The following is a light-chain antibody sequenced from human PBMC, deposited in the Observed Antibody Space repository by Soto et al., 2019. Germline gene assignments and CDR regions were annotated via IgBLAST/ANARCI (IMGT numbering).Light chain of an antibody. CDR3: KQRSNWPT. V-gene: IGKV3-11*01. CDR1: QSVSSY. J-gene: IGKJ3*01. CDR2: DAS. Sequence: DIVLTQSPATLSLSPGERATLSCRASQSVSSYLAWYQQKPGQAPRLLIYDASNRATGIPARFSGSGSGTEFTLTIRSLEPEDFAVYYCKQRSNWPTCGPGTKVDIK.